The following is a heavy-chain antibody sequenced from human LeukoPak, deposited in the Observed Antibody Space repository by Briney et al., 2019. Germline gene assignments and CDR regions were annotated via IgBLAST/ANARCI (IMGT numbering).Heavy chain of an antibody. CDR3: ARVVVAQQLVPYYMDV. J-gene: IGHJ6*03. V-gene: IGHV4-4*07. D-gene: IGHD6-13*01. CDR1: GGSISSYY. Sequence: SETLSLTCTVSGGSISSYYWSWIRQPAGKGLEWIGRIYTSGSTNYNPSLKSRVTMSVDTSKNQFSLKLSSVTAADTAVYCCARVVVAQQLVPYYMDVWGKGTTVTVSS. CDR2: IYTSGST.